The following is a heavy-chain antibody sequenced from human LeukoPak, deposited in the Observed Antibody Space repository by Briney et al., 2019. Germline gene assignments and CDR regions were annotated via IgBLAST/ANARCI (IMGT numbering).Heavy chain of an antibody. V-gene: IGHV1-3*01. CDR1: GYTLTNYI. D-gene: IGHD3-16*01. Sequence: ASVKVSCKASGYTLTNYIIHWVRQAPGHRPDGMGWINAGNGDTKFSEKFHGRGTITRDTSANTIYMELSSLRSEDTAVYYCTREVWGFDPWGQGTLVTVSS. J-gene: IGHJ5*02. CDR2: INAGNGDT. CDR3: TREVWGFDP.